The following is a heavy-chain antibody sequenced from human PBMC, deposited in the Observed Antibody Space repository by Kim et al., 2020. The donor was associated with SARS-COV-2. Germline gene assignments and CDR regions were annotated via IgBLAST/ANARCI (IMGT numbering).Heavy chain of an antibody. Sequence: GGSLRLSCAASGFTFSSYAMSWVRQAPGKGLEWVSAISGSGGSTYYADSVKGRFTISRDNSKNTLYLQMNSLRAEDTAVYYCAKFPVPAAMRGYYYYGMDVWGQGTTVTVSS. V-gene: IGHV3-23*01. CDR1: GFTFSSYA. CDR2: ISGSGGST. D-gene: IGHD2-2*01. CDR3: AKFPVPAAMRGYYYYGMDV. J-gene: IGHJ6*02.